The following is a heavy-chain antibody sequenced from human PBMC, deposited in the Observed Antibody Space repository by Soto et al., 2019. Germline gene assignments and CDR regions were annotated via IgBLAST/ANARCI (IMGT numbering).Heavy chain of an antibody. CDR3: WRDARATILLVGDTNLFGL. CDR2: IYYSGTT. J-gene: IGHJ5*02. V-gene: IGHV4-59*11. D-gene: IGHD5-12*01. Sequence: SETLSLTCTVSCGSISSQYWSWIRQPPGKGLVWIGSIYYSGTTNYNPSLKSRVTISVDTSKNQFSLRLTSVTAADTAVYYCWRDARATILLVGDTNLFGLWGQGSLATVS. CDR1: CGSISSQY.